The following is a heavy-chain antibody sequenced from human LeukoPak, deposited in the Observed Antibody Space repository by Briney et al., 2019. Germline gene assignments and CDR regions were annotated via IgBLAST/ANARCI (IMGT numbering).Heavy chain of an antibody. CDR2: IIPIFGTT. V-gene: IGHV1-69*05. J-gene: IGHJ3*02. Sequence: XVKVSCKASGDTFSSYAITWVRQAPGQGLEWMGGIIPIFGTTNYAQKFQGRVTITTDESTSTAYMELSSLKSEDTAVYYCAREYTPERGSAFDIWGQGTMVTVSS. CDR1: GDTFSSYA. D-gene: IGHD2-2*02. CDR3: AREYTPERGSAFDI.